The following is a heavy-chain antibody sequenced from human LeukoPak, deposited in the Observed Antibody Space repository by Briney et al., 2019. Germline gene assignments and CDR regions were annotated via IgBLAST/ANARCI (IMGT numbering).Heavy chain of an antibody. CDR2: TYYRSKWYN. V-gene: IGHV6-1*01. CDR3: ARGYHKYSSGWYYFDY. J-gene: IGHJ4*02. CDR1: GDSVSSNSAA. D-gene: IGHD6-19*01. Sequence: PSQTLSLTCAISGDSVSSNSAAWNWIRQSPSRGLEWLGRTYYRSKWYNDYAVSVKSRITINPDTSKNQFSLQLNSVTPEDTAVYYCARGYHKYSSGWYYFDYWGQGTLVTVSS.